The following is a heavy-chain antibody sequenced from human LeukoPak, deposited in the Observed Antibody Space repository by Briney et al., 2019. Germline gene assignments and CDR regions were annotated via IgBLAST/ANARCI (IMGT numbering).Heavy chain of an antibody. CDR3: ARDSSGWEHLIDY. CDR1: GYSISSGYY. J-gene: IGHJ4*02. Sequence: PSETLSLTCTVSGYSISSGYYWGWIRQPPGKGLEWIGSIYHGGSTYYNPSLRSRVIVSVDTSKNQFSLKMSSVTAADTAVYYCARDSSGWEHLIDYWGQGTLVTVSS. D-gene: IGHD6-19*01. CDR2: IYHGGST. V-gene: IGHV4-38-2*02.